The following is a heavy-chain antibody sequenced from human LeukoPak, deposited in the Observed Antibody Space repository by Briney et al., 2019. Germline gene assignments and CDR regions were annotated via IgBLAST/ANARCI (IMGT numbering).Heavy chain of an antibody. CDR3: ARGGGYCSGGSCYSSDWFDP. CDR2: ISSSGGST. J-gene: IGHJ5*02. V-gene: IGHV3-64*01. D-gene: IGHD2-15*01. Sequence: PGGSLRLSCAASGFTFSTYAMHWVRQAPGKGLEYVSAISSSGGSTYYANSVKGRFTISRDNSKNTLYLQMGSLRAEDMAVYYCARGGGYCSGGSCYSSDWFDPWGQGTLVTVSS. CDR1: GFTFSTYA.